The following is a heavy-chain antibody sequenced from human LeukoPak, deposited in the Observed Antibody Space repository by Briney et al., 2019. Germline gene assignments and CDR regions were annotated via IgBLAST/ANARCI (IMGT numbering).Heavy chain of an antibody. Sequence: PSETLSLTCAVYGGSFSGYYWSWIRQPPGKGLEWIGEINHSGSTNYNPSLKSRVTISVDTSKNQFSLKLSSVTAADTAVYYCARGAAAGIRGGLYKGFDPWGQGTLVTVSS. CDR3: ARGAAAGIRGGLYKGFDP. CDR1: GGSFSGYY. J-gene: IGHJ5*02. D-gene: IGHD6-13*01. V-gene: IGHV4-34*01. CDR2: INHSGST.